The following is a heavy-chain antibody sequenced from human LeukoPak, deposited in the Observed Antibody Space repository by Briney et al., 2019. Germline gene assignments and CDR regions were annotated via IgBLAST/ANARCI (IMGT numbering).Heavy chain of an antibody. CDR3: ARSHLKGSYYFDY. V-gene: IGHV4-39*07. Sequence: PSETLSLTCTVSGGSISSSSYYWGWIRQPPGKGLEWIGSIYYSGSTNYNPSLKSRVTISVDTSKNQFSLKLSSVTAADTAVYYCARSHLKGSYYFDYWGQGTLVTVSS. J-gene: IGHJ4*02. CDR2: IYYSGST. CDR1: GGSISSSSYY.